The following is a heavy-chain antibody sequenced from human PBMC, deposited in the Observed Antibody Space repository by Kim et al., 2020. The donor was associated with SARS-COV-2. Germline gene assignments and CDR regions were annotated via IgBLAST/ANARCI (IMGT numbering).Heavy chain of an antibody. Sequence: TTYADSVKGRFTISRDNAKNTVYLQMNSLRAEDTAVYYCARTSPHFFDYWGQGTLVTASS. CDR2: T. V-gene: IGHV3-74*03. J-gene: IGHJ4*02. D-gene: IGHD3-3*02. CDR3: ARTSPHFFDY.